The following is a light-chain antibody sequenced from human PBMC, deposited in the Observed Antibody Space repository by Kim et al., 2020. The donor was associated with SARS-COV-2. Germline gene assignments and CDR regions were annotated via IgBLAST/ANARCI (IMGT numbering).Light chain of an antibody. CDR3: QQYSSSPRT. CDR1: QSVSNNY. Sequence: SPGERATLSCRDSQSVSNNYLAWYQQKAGQAPRLLIYGASSRATGIPDRFSGSGSGTDFTLTISRLEPEDFAVYYCQQYSSSPRTFGQGTKVDIK. V-gene: IGKV3-20*01. J-gene: IGKJ1*01. CDR2: GAS.